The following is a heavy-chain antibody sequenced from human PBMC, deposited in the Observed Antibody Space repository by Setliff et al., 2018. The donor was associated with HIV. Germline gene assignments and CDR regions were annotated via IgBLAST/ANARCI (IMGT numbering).Heavy chain of an antibody. D-gene: IGHD3-10*01. CDR3: ARDGAPYYYGSGRWGGY. Sequence: ASVKVSCKASGYTFTSYGISWVRQAPGQGLEWMGWISAYNGNTDYAQKLQGRVTMTTDTSTSTAYMELRSLRSDDTAVYYCARDGAPYYYGSGRWGGYWGQGTLVTVSS. J-gene: IGHJ4*02. V-gene: IGHV1-18*01. CDR2: ISAYNGNT. CDR1: GYTFTSYG.